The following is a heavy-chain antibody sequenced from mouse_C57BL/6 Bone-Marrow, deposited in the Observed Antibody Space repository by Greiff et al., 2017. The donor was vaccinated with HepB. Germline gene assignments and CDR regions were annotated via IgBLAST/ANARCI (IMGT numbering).Heavy chain of an antibody. D-gene: IGHD3-2*02. J-gene: IGHJ4*01. CDR2: IYPGSGGT. Sequence: QVQLQQPGAELVKPGASVKMSCKASGYTFTSYWITWVKQRPGQGLEWIGDIYPGSGGTNYNEKFKSKATLTVDTSSSTAYMQLSSLTSEDSAVYYCARPGTAQAPYYAMDYWGQGTSVTVSS. CDR3: ARPGTAQAPYYAMDY. CDR1: GYTFTSYW. V-gene: IGHV1-55*01.